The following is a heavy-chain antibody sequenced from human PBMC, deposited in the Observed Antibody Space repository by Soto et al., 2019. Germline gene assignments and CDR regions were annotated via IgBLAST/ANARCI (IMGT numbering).Heavy chain of an antibody. CDR3: ASAGYSSSWYGNSADWFDP. V-gene: IGHV4-59*01. D-gene: IGHD6-13*01. Sequence: SETLSLTCTVSGGSISSYYWSWIRQPPGKGLEWIGYIYYSGSTNYNPSLKSRVTISVDTSKNQFSLKLSSVTAADTAVYYCASAGYSSSWYGNSADWFDPWGQGTLVTVSS. J-gene: IGHJ5*02. CDR2: IYYSGST. CDR1: GGSISSYY.